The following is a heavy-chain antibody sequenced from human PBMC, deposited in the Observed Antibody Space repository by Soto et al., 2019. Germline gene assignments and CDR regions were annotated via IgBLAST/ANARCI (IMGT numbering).Heavy chain of an antibody. D-gene: IGHD6-6*01. V-gene: IGHV6-1*01. Sequence: SQTLSLTCAISGDSVSSNSAAWNWIRQSPSRGLEWLGRTYYRSKWYNDYAVSVKSRITINPDTSKNQFSLQLNSVTPEDTAVYYCARGRRIAARLSSYHYGMDVWGQGTTVTVSS. J-gene: IGHJ6*02. CDR3: ARGRRIAARLSSYHYGMDV. CDR2: TYYRSKWYN. CDR1: GDSVSSNSAA.